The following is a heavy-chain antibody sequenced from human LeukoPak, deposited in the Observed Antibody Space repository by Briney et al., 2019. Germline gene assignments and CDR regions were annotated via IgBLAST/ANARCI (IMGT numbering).Heavy chain of an antibody. V-gene: IGHV3-30*18. J-gene: IGHJ4*02. CDR1: GFIFSNYE. CDR2: ISYDGSNK. Sequence: GGSLRLSCAASGFIFSNYEMNWVRQAPGKGLEWVAVISYDGSNKYYADSVKGRFTISRDNSKNTLYLQMNSLRAEDTAVYYCAKAGPLEYSSSSVDYWGQGTLVTVSS. CDR3: AKAGPLEYSSSSVDY. D-gene: IGHD6-6*01.